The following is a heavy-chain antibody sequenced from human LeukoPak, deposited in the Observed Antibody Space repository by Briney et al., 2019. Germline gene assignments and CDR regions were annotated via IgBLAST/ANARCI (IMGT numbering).Heavy chain of an antibody. Sequence: SETLSLTCTVSGASMSACYWMWIRQPPGKGLEWIGYIHHSGSTNYNPSLRSRVTISVDTSKNQFSLKLSAVTAADTAVYYCAGDYGGFEGVMDVWGQGITVTVSS. D-gene: IGHD4-23*01. V-gene: IGHV4-59*08. J-gene: IGHJ6*02. CDR1: GASMSACY. CDR3: AGDYGGFEGVMDV. CDR2: IHHSGST.